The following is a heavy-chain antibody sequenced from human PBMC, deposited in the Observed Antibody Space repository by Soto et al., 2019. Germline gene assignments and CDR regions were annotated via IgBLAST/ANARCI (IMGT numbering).Heavy chain of an antibody. CDR1: GGSFSGYY. J-gene: IGHJ4*02. CDR2: INHSGST. CDR3: ARGGITGTTVDY. V-gene: IGHV4-34*01. Sequence: QVQLQQWGAGLLKPSETLSLTCAVYGGSFSGYYWSWIRQPPGKGLEWIGEINHSGSTNYNPSLKSRVPISVDTSKHQFSLKLSSVTAADTAVYYCARGGITGTTVDYWGQGTLVTVSS. D-gene: IGHD1-7*01.